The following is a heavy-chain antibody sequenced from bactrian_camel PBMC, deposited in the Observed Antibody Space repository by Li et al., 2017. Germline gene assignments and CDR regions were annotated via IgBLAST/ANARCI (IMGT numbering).Heavy chain of an antibody. V-gene: IGHV3S53*01. CDR1: GFGPKVYC. CDR3: AGASVLALTPYEYAY. J-gene: IGHJ4*01. CDR2: IDNNGHT. Sequence: HVQLVESGGGLVQPGGSLRLSCVGSGFGPKVYCMGWFRQAPGKEREGVAAIDNNGHTTYADTVKGRFTISQGNAKDTLYLQMNALKREDTAMYYCAGASVLALTPYEYAYWGQGTQVTVS. D-gene: IGHD2*01.